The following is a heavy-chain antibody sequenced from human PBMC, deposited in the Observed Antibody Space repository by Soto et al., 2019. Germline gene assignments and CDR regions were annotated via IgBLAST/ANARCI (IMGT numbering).Heavy chain of an antibody. V-gene: IGHV1-69*06. CDR3: ARGVVYSSAWFDH. D-gene: IGHD6-25*01. CDR1: CGIFGCYV. CDR2: IITMYGKT. J-gene: IGHJ5*02. Sequence: VSCKAPCGIFGCYVMRWVGQAPGQGLEWLVVIITMYGKTNYAQKVKGRVTMAADKSTSTVCMELGSLRTDDSAVYYCARGVVYSSAWFDHWGQGTVVTVSS.